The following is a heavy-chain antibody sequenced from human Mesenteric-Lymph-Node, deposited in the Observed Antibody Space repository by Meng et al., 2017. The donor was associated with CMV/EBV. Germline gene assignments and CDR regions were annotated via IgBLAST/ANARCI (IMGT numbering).Heavy chain of an antibody. CDR1: GFTVSSNH. D-gene: IGHD6-6*01. Sequence: GESLKISCAASGFTVSSNHMSWVRQAPGKGLEWVSVIYSGGSTYYADSVKGRFTISRDNSKNTLYLQMNSLRAEDTAVYYCARGLAYSSSYPWDYWGQGTLVTVSS. CDR3: ARGLAYSSSYPWDY. CDR2: IYSGGST. J-gene: IGHJ4*02. V-gene: IGHV3-53*01.